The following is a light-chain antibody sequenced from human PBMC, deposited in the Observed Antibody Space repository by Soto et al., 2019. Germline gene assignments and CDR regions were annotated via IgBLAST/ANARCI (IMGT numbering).Light chain of an antibody. Sequence: EIVLTQSPGTLSLSPGGRATLSCRASRSVSSNFLAWYQQKPGQAPSLLIYGASSRATGTPDRFSGSGSGTDLTLTVSILEPAHSAVYYCQNYGRSPPITFGGVPRVEI. CDR1: RSVSSNF. CDR3: QNYGRSPPIT. V-gene: IGKV3-20*01. CDR2: GAS. J-gene: IGKJ4*01.